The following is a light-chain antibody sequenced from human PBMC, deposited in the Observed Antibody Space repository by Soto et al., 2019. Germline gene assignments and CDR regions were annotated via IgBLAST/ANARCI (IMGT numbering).Light chain of an antibody. CDR2: WAS. Sequence: DIVMTQSPESLAVSLGERATINCKSSQSVLSNSIAWYQQKPGQPPNLLIYWASTRESGVPDRFSGSGSGTDFTRTISSLQAEDVAVYYCQQYSSAPQTFGQGTKLEIK. J-gene: IGKJ2*01. CDR3: QQYSSAPQT. V-gene: IGKV4-1*01. CDR1: QSVLSNS.